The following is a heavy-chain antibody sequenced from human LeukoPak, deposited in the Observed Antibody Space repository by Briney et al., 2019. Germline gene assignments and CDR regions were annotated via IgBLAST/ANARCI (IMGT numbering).Heavy chain of an antibody. D-gene: IGHD4-17*01. CDR2: ISYDGSNK. J-gene: IGHJ4*02. CDR3: ATNDYGDYRGPLDY. Sequence: GGSLRLSCAASGFTFSSYAMQWVRQAPGPGLPWVALISYDGSNKYYADSVKGRFTISRDNSKNTLYLQMNSLRAEDTAVYYCATNDYGDYRGPLDYWGQGTLVTVSS. CDR1: GFTFSSYA. V-gene: IGHV3-30-3*01.